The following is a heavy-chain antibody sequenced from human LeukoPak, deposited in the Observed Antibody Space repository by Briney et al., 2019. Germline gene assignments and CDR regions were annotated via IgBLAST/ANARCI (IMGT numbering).Heavy chain of an antibody. D-gene: IGHD7-27*01. CDR1: GFTFSSYA. V-gene: IGHV3-23*01. CDR2: ISGSGDTT. J-gene: IGHJ4*02. CDR3: TKCAGTGEIDY. Sequence: QSGGSLRLSCAASGFTFSSYAMSWVRQAPGEGLEWVSAISGSGDTTYFADSLKGRFTISRDNSKNTLYLQMNSLRGEDTAVYYCTKCAGTGEIDYWGQGTLVTVSP.